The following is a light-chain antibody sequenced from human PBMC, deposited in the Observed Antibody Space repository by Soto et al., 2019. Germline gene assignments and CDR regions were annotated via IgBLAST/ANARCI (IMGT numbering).Light chain of an antibody. Sequence: IGMTQSAATLSLCPGERGSLXCRASQNVYSYVAWYQQRTGQAPRPLIYRASTRGPATTARCSGSGSGIEFIITIRSLESEDFTVYARRRNHNLWAFGQGTKVDIK. CDR2: RAS. CDR1: QNVYSY. CDR3: RRNHNLWA. J-gene: IGKJ1*01. V-gene: IGKV3-15*01.